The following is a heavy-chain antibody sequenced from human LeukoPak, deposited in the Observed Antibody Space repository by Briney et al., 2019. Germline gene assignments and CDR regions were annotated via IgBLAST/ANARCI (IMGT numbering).Heavy chain of an antibody. J-gene: IGHJ5*02. CDR1: GGSFSGYY. CDR3: ARHPLDYSSSWYFDP. V-gene: IGHV4-34*01. CDR2: INHSGST. D-gene: IGHD6-13*01. Sequence: PSETLSLTCAVYGGSFSGYYWSWIRQPPGKGLEWIGEINHSGSTNYNPSLKSRVTISVDTSKNQFSLKLSSVTAADTAVYYCARHPLDYSSSWYFDPWGQGTLVTVSS.